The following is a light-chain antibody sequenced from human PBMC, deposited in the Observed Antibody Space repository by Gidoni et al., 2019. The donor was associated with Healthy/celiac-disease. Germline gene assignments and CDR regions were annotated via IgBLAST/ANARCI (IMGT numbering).Light chain of an antibody. J-gene: IGLJ1*01. CDR1: SSAVGGYNY. CDR2: EVS. Sequence: QSALTQPPSASGSPGHSVTISCTGTSSAVGGYNYVTWYQQHPGKAPKLMIYEVSKRPSGVPDRFSGSKSGNTASLTVSGLQAEDEADYYCSSYAGSNNFVFGTGTKGTVL. CDR3: SSYAGSNNFV. V-gene: IGLV2-8*01.